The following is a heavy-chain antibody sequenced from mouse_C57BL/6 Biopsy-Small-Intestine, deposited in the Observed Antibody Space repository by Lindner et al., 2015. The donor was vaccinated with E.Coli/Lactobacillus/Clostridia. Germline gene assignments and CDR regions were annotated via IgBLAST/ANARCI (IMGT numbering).Heavy chain of an antibody. CDR3: ALYDYDEGFAF. D-gene: IGHD2-4*01. CDR1: GYTFTTYW. Sequence: VQLQESGAELVKPGASVKMSCKASGYTFTTYWITWVKQRPGQVLEWIGDIYPGSGSTNYNEKFKTKATLTVDTSSNTAYMQLSSLTSEDSAVYYCALYDYDEGFAFWGQGTLVTVSA. V-gene: IGHV1-55*01. J-gene: IGHJ3*01. CDR2: IYPGSGST.